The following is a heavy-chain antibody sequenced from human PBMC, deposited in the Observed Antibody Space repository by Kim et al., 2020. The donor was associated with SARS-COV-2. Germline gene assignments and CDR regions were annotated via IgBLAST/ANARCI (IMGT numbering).Heavy chain of an antibody. J-gene: IGHJ4*02. V-gene: IGHV3-64D*06. CDR1: GFIFSDYA. CDR2: TTRSGDGA. CDR3: VRYGRNYGAVH. Sequence: GGSLRLSCSGSGFIFSDYAIHWVRRAPGKGLEYVAATTRSGDGAFYTDSVEGRVTISRDNAKNTLYLQMNSLRLEDTSVYVCVRYGRNYGAVHWGQGILVIVSS. D-gene: IGHD4-17*01.